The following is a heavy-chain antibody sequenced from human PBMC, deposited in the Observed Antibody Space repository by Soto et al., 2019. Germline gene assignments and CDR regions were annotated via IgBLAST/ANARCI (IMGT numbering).Heavy chain of an antibody. CDR3: ARPGDDFWSGYYPAGMDV. V-gene: IGHV1-8*01. Sequence: ASVKVSCKASGYTFTSYDINWVRQATGQGLEWMGWMNPNSGNTGYAQKFQGRVTMTRNTSISTAYMELSSLRSEDTAVYYCARPGDDFWSGYYPAGMDVWGQGTTVTVSS. CDR1: GYTFTSYD. CDR2: MNPNSGNT. J-gene: IGHJ6*02. D-gene: IGHD3-3*01.